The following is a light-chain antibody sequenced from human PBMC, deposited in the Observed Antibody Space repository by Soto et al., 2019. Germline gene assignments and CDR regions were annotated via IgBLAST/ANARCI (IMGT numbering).Light chain of an antibody. CDR3: QTWGTGIVV. CDR1: RGHTTYA. J-gene: IGLJ2*01. CDR2: LNSDGSH. Sequence: QPVLTQSPSASASLGASVKLTCTLSRGHTTYAIAWLQQQPQKGPRYLMKLNSDGSHLKGDGIPDRFSGSSSGAERYLSISSLQSEDEADYYCQTWGTGIVVFGGGTKLTVL. V-gene: IGLV4-69*01.